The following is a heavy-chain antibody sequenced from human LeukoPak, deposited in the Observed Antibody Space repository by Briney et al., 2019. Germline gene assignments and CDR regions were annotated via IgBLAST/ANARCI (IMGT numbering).Heavy chain of an antibody. Sequence: GGSLRLSCAASGFTFNSHAKHWDRQAPGKGLEWLAGVSFDGHNKYSADSVRGRFTFSRDNSKNMFYLQMNGLTTEDTAVYYCARSTASSHYGGSFDVWGQGTLVTVSS. V-gene: IGHV3-30*04. CDR3: ARSTASSHYGGSFDV. D-gene: IGHD4-23*01. J-gene: IGHJ3*01. CDR2: VSFDGHNK. CDR1: GFTFNSHA.